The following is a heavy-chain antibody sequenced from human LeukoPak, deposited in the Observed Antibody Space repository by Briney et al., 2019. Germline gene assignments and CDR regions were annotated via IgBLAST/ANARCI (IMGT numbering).Heavy chain of an antibody. Sequence: GGSLRLSCAASGFTFSSYSMNWVRQAPGKGLEWVSSISSSSGYIYYADSVKGRFTISRDNAKNSLYLQMNSLRAEDTAVYYCAVFDMTVVDITPWGQGTPVTVSS. J-gene: IGHJ5*02. CDR3: AVFDMTVVDITP. D-gene: IGHD3-22*01. CDR2: ISSSSGYI. CDR1: GFTFSSYS. V-gene: IGHV3-21*01.